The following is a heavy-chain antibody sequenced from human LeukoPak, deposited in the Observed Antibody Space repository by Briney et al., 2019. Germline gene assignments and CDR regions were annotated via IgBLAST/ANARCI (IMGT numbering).Heavy chain of an antibody. CDR3: ADYDVSSGRPLDP. Sequence: SETLSLTCTVSGGFVTSNDFYWGWIRQPPGGGLEWTGAAFYSGSTYYNPSLKSRATISVDTSKNQFSLKLTSVTAADTAVYYCADYDVSSGRPLDPWGQGTLVTVSS. J-gene: IGHJ5*02. CDR2: AFYSGST. V-gene: IGHV4-39*01. CDR1: GGFVTSNDFY. D-gene: IGHD3-3*01.